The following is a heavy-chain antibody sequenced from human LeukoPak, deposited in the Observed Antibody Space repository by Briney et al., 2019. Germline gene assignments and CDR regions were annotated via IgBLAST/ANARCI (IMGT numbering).Heavy chain of an antibody. CDR1: GFTFSSYA. V-gene: IGHV3-23*01. J-gene: IGHJ4*02. Sequence: GGYLRLSCAASGFTFSSYAMSWVRQAPGKGLEWVSAISGSGGSTYYADSVKGRFTISRDNSKNTVYLQMNSLKVEDTAIYSCTKEVSYDYVWGSYRPYWGQGTLVTVSS. D-gene: IGHD3-16*02. CDR3: TKEVSYDYVWGSYRPY. CDR2: ISGSGGST.